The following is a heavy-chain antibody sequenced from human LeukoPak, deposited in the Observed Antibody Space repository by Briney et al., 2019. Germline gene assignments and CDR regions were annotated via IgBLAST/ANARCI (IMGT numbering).Heavy chain of an antibody. Sequence: GGSLRLSCAASGFTFSSYWMHWVRQAPGKGLVWVSRINTDGSHTSYADSVKGRFTISRDNARDTLYLQMNSLRAEDTAVYYCTKDLTGEVDSWGQGTLVTVSS. J-gene: IGHJ4*02. CDR2: INTDGSHT. D-gene: IGHD7-27*01. V-gene: IGHV3-74*01. CDR3: TKDLTGEVDS. CDR1: GFTFSSYW.